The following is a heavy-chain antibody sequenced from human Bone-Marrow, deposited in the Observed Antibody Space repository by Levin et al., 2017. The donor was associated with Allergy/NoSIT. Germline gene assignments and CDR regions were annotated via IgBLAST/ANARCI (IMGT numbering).Heavy chain of an antibody. CDR1: GGSISSTSYF. J-gene: IGHJ6*02. CDR3: ARSHPLTGTTHFSYQDGMDV. Sequence: GGSLRLSCTVSGGSISSTSYFWGWVRQAPGKGLEWLSSITTGSNYKYYTDSVKGRFTISRDNGKNSLYLQMNSLRAEDTAVYYCARSHPLTGTTHFSYQDGMDVWGQGTTVTVSS. CDR2: ITTGSNYK. D-gene: IGHD1/OR15-1a*01. V-gene: IGHV3-21*01.